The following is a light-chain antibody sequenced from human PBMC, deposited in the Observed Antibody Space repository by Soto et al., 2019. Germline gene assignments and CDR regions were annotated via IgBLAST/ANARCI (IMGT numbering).Light chain of an antibody. J-gene: IGLJ3*02. Sequence: QSVLTQPPSASGSPGQSVTISCTGTSSDIGGHNFVSWYQQSPGKAPRLIIYEVTKRPSGVPDRFSGSKSGITASLTVSGLQAEDEAEYYCSSYTGTNKDVMFGGGTQLTVL. CDR2: EVT. V-gene: IGLV2-8*01. CDR3: SSYTGTNKDVM. CDR1: SSDIGGHNF.